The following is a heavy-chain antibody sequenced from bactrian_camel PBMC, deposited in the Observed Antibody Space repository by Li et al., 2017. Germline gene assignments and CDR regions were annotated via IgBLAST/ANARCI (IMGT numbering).Heavy chain of an antibody. CDR2: IYGGGDKA. D-gene: IGHD3*01. J-gene: IGHJ4*01. CDR3: SFSPTHVWTSDCASLYGQ. Sequence: HVQLVESGGGSVQTGGSLRLSCVVSGSEFTFSMGYMNWVRQAPGKGLEWVSAIYGGGDKAYYADSVKGRFTISKDTAKSTLYLQMTSLKTEDTAMYYCSFSPTHVWTSDCASLYGQWGQGTQVTVS. CDR1: GSEFTFSMGY. V-gene: IGHV3S6*01.